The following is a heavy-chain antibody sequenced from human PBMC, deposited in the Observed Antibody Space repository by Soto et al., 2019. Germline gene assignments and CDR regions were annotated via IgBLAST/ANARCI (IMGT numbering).Heavy chain of an antibody. J-gene: IGHJ4*02. CDR2: IVVGSGNT. CDR1: GFTFTSSA. Sequence: GASVKVSCKASGFTFTSSAVQWVRQARGQRLEWIGWIVVGSGNTNYAQKFQERVTITRDMSTSTAYMELSSLRSEDTAVYYCAAPNTSSTVTPGNFDYWGQGTLVTFSS. D-gene: IGHD4-17*01. CDR3: AAPNTSSTVTPGNFDY. V-gene: IGHV1-58*01.